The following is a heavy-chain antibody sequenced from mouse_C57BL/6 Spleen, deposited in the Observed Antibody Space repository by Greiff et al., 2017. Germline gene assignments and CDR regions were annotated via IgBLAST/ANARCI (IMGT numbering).Heavy chain of an antibody. V-gene: IGHV1-85*01. D-gene: IGHD1-1*01. Sequence: QVQLQQSGPELVKPGASVKLSCKASGYTFTSYDINWVKQRPGQGLEWIGWIYPRDGSTKYNEKFKGKATLTVDTSSSTAYMELHSLTSEDSAVYFCARRGGPYYYGSSYGGYFDVWGTGTTVTVSS. J-gene: IGHJ1*03. CDR1: GYTFTSYD. CDR2: IYPRDGST. CDR3: ARRGGPYYYGSSYGGYFDV.